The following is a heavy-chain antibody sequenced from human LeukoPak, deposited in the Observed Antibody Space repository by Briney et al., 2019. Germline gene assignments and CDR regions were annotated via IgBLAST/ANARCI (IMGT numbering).Heavy chain of an antibody. D-gene: IGHD2-8*02. CDR3: ATYRQVLLPFES. CDR1: GFTFSSYG. V-gene: IGHV3-23*01. Sequence: GGTLRLSCAASGFTFSSYGMSWVRQAPGKGLEWVSSIFPSGGEIHYADSVRGRFTISRDNSKSTLSLQMNSLRAEDTAIYYCATYRQVLLPFESWGQGTLVTVSS. J-gene: IGHJ4*02. CDR2: IFPSGGEI.